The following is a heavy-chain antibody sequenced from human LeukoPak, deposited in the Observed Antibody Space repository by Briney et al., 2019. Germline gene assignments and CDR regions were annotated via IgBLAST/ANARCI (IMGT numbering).Heavy chain of an antibody. D-gene: IGHD5-12*01. V-gene: IGHV1-69*13. CDR2: IIPIFGTA. CDR1: GGTFSSYA. J-gene: IGHJ6*04. Sequence: GASVKVSCKASGGTFSSYAISWVRRAPGQGLEWMGGIIPIFGTANYAQKFQGRVTITADESTSTAYMELSSLRSEDTAVYYCARVREGQWLRSKAYYYGMDVWGKGTTVTVSS. CDR3: ARVREGQWLRSKAYYYGMDV.